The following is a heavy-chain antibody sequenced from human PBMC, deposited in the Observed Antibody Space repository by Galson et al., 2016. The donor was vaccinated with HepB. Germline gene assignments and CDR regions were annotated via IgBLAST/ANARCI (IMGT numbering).Heavy chain of an antibody. J-gene: IGHJ4*02. CDR3: AKDRRIRMIVGGQFGH. CDR1: GFTFSNYA. D-gene: IGHD3-22*01. CDR2: ISHDGSSK. V-gene: IGHV3-30*18. Sequence: SLRLSCAASGFTFSNYAMHWVRQGPGKGLEWVAFISHDGSSKYYADSVKGRFTISRDNSKNTLFLQMSSLRVEDTAVYYCAKDRRIRMIVGGQFGHWGQGTLVIVSS.